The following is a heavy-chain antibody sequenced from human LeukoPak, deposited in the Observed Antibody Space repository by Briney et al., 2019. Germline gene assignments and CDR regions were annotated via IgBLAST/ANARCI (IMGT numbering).Heavy chain of an antibody. CDR2: IYYSGRT. D-gene: IGHD3-22*01. CDR3: ARRRYYDGSGYLE. Sequence: SETLSLTRSVSGDSISRSDSYWDWIRQPPGKGLEWIGTIYYSGRTYYSPSLNSRVTMSVDTSSNQFSLNLRSVTAADTAVYYCARRRYYDGSGYLEWGQGTLLSVSS. CDR1: GDSISRSDSY. J-gene: IGHJ1*01. V-gene: IGHV4-39*01.